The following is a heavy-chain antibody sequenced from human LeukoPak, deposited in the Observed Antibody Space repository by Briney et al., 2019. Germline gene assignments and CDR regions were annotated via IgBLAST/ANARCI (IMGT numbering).Heavy chain of an antibody. CDR3: ARLGSYHDF. CDR2: IHSSGGS. CDR1: GASISNYY. Sequence: SETLSLTCTVSGASISNYYWSWIRQTPEKGLEWMGHIHSSGGSSYYPSLKSRLTLSIDTSRNRLSLKLPSVTAADTAVYFCARLGSYHDFWGQGALVTVSS. D-gene: IGHD1-26*01. V-gene: IGHV4-4*09. J-gene: IGHJ4*02.